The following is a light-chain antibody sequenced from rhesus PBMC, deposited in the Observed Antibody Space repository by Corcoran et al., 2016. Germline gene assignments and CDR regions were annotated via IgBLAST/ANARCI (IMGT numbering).Light chain of an antibody. CDR2: KAS. CDR3: LQYSSSPPT. V-gene: IGKV1-22*01. J-gene: IGKJ1*01. Sequence: DIQMTQSPSSLSTSVGDKVTITCRASQGISSWLAWYQQKPGKAPKILIYKASSLQSGGPSRFSGSGSGTDVTLTISSLQPEDFATYYCLQYSSSPPTFGQGTKVEIK. CDR1: QGISSW.